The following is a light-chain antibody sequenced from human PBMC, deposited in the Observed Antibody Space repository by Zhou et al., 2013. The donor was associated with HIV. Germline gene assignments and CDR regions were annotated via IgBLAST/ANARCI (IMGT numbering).Light chain of an antibody. J-gene: IGKJ1*01. CDR3: QQSYSTSRGTWT. Sequence: DIQMTQSPSSLSASVGDRVTITCRASQTIITYLNWYQQKPGKAPKLLIYAASSLQGGVPSRFSGSGSGTDFTLTISSLQPEDFATYYCQQSYSTSRGTWTFGQGTKVDIK. CDR1: QTIITY. V-gene: IGKV1-39*01. CDR2: AAS.